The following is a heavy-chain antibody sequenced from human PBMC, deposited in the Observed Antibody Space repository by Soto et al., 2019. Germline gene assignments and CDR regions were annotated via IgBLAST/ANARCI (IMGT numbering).Heavy chain of an antibody. CDR2: IRSKANSYAT. J-gene: IGHJ6*02. CDR3: TSDIAVAGRYYYYYGMDV. Sequence: EVQLVESGGGLVQPGGSLKLSCAASGFTFSGSAMHWVRQASGKGLEWVGRIRSKANSYATAYAASVKGRFTISRDDSKNTAYLQMNSLKTEYTAEYYRTSDIAVAGRYYYYYGMDVWGQGTTVTVSS. D-gene: IGHD6-19*01. V-gene: IGHV3-73*02. CDR1: GFTFSGSA.